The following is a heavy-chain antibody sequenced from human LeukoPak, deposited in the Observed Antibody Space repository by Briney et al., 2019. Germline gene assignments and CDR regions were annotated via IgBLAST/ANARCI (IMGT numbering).Heavy chain of an antibody. CDR3: ARVGGDGAFDI. CDR1: GGSISSYY. J-gene: IGHJ3*02. V-gene: IGHV4-59*01. CDR2: IYYSGST. D-gene: IGHD2-21*02. Sequence: SETLSLTCTVSGGSISSYYWSWIRQPPGKGLGWIGYIYYSGSTNYNPSLKSRVTISVDTSKNQFSLKLSSVTAADTAVYYCARVGGDGAFDIWGQGTMVTVSS.